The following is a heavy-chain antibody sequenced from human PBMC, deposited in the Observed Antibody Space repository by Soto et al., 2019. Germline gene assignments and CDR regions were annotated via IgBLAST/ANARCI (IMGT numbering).Heavy chain of an antibody. CDR2: ISYNGRS. Sequence: QVQLQESGPGLVKPSETLSLTCTVSGGSISAFYRSWVRQPPGKRLEWIGHISYNGRSNSNPSLKSRVTISLDTPKHQFCLMLTSVTAADTAVYYCARLDYHGSGIDYNAVDHWGQGTLVTVSS. CDR3: ARLDYHGSGIDYNAVDH. D-gene: IGHD3-10*01. J-gene: IGHJ4*02. V-gene: IGHV4-59*08. CDR1: GGSISAFY.